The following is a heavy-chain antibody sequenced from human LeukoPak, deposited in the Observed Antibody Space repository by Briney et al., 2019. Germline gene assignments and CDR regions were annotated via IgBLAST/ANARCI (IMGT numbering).Heavy chain of an antibody. V-gene: IGHV3-74*01. D-gene: IGHD6-13*01. CDR2: ITPDGSGT. Sequence: GGSLRLSCAASAFTFSGYWVHWVRQTPGKGLVWLSRITPDGSGTSYADSVKGRFTISRDNAKNTLYLQMNSLRAEDTAVYYCARAAAGFSYFDYWGQGTLVTVSS. J-gene: IGHJ4*02. CDR3: ARAAAGFSYFDY. CDR1: AFTFSGYW.